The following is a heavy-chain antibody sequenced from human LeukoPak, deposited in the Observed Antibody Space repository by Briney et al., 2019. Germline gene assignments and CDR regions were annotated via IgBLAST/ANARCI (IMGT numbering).Heavy chain of an antibody. CDR2: IYYSGTT. CDR1: GGSISGYY. J-gene: IGHJ3*02. Sequence: KSSETLSLTCTVSGGSISGYYWSWIRQPPGKGLEWIGYIYYSGTTYYNPSLKSRVTMSVDTSKNQFSLKLNSVTAADTAVYYCARHYYGGSGAFDIWGQGTMVTVSA. D-gene: IGHD4-23*01. CDR3: ARHYYGGSGAFDI. V-gene: IGHV4-59*08.